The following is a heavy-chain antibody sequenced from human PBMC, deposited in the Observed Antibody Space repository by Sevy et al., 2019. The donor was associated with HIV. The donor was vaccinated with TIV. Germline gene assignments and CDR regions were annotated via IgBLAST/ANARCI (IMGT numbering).Heavy chain of an antibody. CDR1: GYTFTSYD. Sequence: ASVKVSCKASGYTFTSYDINWVRQATGQGLEWMGWMNPNSGNTGYAQKFQGRVTMTRNTSISTAYMELSSLRSEDTAVYYCAREPHRGVDYYDSSGYYYPLGYWGQGTLVTVSS. CDR3: AREPHRGVDYYDSSGYYYPLGY. J-gene: IGHJ4*02. CDR2: MNPNSGNT. D-gene: IGHD3-22*01. V-gene: IGHV1-8*01.